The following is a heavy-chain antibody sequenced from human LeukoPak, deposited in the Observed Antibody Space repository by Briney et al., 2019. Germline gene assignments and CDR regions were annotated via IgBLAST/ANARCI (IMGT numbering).Heavy chain of an antibody. Sequence: GGSLRLSCAASGFTFSSSEMNWVRQAPGKGLEWVSSISRSSSYIHYADSVKGRFTISRDNAKNSLYLHMNSLRAEDTAVYYCARDYSGSSPFDYWGQGTLVTVSS. V-gene: IGHV3-21*01. D-gene: IGHD4-23*01. CDR3: ARDYSGSSPFDY. J-gene: IGHJ4*02. CDR1: GFTFSSSE. CDR2: ISRSSSYI.